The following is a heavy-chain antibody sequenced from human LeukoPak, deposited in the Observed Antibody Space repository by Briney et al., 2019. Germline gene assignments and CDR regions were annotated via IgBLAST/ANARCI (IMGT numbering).Heavy chain of an antibody. CDR1: GFSFSSYE. CDR2: ITGGGTTK. V-gene: IGHV3-48*03. D-gene: IGHD5-12*01. J-gene: IGHJ6*02. CDR3: ARRGYSRYDDFYYYNGMDV. Sequence: GVSLRLSCAASGFSFSSYEINWLRQAPGQELEWVSYITGGGTTKYYADSVKGRFTISRDNAKNSLDPQKNSLRDEHTAVYYCARRGYSRYDDFYYYNGMDVWGQGTTVTVSS.